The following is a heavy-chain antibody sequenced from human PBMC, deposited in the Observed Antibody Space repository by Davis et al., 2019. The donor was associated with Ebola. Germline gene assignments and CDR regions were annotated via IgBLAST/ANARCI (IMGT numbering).Heavy chain of an antibody. Sequence: AASVKVSCKASGYTFTGYYMHWVRQAPGQGLEWMGWINPNSGGTNYAQKFQGRVTMTEDTSTDTAYMELSSLRSEDTAVYYCATLGQLERRRAFDIWGQGTMVTVSS. J-gene: IGHJ3*02. CDR3: ATLGQLERRRAFDI. V-gene: IGHV1-2*02. CDR1: GYTFTGYY. D-gene: IGHD1-1*01. CDR2: INPNSGGT.